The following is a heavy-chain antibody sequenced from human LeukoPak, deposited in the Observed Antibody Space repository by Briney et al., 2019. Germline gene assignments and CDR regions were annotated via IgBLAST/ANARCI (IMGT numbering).Heavy chain of an antibody. CDR1: GGSISSYY. D-gene: IGHD3-16*01. Sequence: PSETLSLTCTVSGGSISSYYWSWIRQPPGKGLEWIGYIHYSGSTNYNPSLKSRVTMSADTSQNQFSLKLSSVTAADTAVYYCARAFWGSGIDYWGPGTLVTVSS. V-gene: IGHV4-59*01. CDR2: IHYSGST. J-gene: IGHJ4*02. CDR3: ARAFWGSGIDY.